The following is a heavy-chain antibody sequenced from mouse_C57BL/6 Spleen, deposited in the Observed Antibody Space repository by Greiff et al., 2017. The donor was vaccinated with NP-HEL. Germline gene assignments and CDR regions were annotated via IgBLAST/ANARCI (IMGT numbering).Heavy chain of an antibody. CDR1: GFNIKDYY. CDR3: ATEDSNSLSIDY. Sequence: EVQLQQSGAELVRPGASVKLSCTASGFNIKDYYMHWVKQRPEQGLEWIGRIDPEDGDTEYDPKFQGKATMTADTSSNTAYLQLSSLTSEDTAVYFCATEDSNSLSIDYWGQGTTLTVSS. J-gene: IGHJ2*01. CDR2: IDPEDGDT. D-gene: IGHD2-5*01. V-gene: IGHV14-1*01.